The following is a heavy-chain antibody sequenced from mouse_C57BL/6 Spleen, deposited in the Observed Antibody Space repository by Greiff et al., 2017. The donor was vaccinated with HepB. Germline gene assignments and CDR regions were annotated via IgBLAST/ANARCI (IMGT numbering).Heavy chain of an antibody. Sequence: VQLQQPGAELVRPGSSVKLSCKASGYTFTSYWMDWVKQRPGQGLEWIGNIYPSDSETHYNQKFKDKATLTVDKSSSTAYMQLSSLTSEDSAVYYCARSPYDYAGYWYFDVWGTGTTVTVSS. CDR1: GYTFTSYW. CDR2: IYPSDSET. D-gene: IGHD2-4*01. J-gene: IGHJ1*03. V-gene: IGHV1-61*01. CDR3: ARSPYDYAGYWYFDV.